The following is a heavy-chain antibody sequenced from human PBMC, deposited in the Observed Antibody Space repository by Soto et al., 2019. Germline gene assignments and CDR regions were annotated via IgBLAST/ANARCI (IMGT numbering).Heavy chain of an antibody. V-gene: IGHV1-69*13. CDR2: IIPIFGTA. Sequence: PVKVASKASEGTFSSYAISVVRQTPGQGLEWMGGIIPIFGTANYAQKFQGRVTITADESTSTAYMELSSLRSEDTAVYYCARAPSLRYFDWLLYFDYWGQGTLVTV. CDR1: EGTFSSYA. D-gene: IGHD3-9*01. CDR3: ARAPSLRYFDWLLYFDY. J-gene: IGHJ4*02.